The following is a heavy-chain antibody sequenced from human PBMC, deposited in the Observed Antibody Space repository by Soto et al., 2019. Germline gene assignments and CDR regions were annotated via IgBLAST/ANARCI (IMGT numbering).Heavy chain of an antibody. V-gene: IGHV3-9*01. D-gene: IGHD3-22*01. CDR2: LTWNGEVL. CDR3: VKDSESSGYLTHLDY. J-gene: IGHJ4*02. CDR1: GFTFDDYA. Sequence: ESGGALVQPGRSLRLSCVASGFTFDDYAIHWVRQTPGKGLEWVSGLTWNGEVLGYADSVKGRFTISRDNAKNFLYLEMNSLRPEDTALYYCVKDSESSGYLTHLDYWGQGTLVTVSS.